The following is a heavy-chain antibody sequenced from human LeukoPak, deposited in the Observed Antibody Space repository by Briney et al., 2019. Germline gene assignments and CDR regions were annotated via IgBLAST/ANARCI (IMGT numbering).Heavy chain of an antibody. CDR3: ARDKYYADTSAYYPQHC. J-gene: IGHJ4*02. CDR2: INWNGGST. D-gene: IGHD3-22*01. Sequence: GGSLRLSCEASGFTFDDYGMSWVRQAPGKGLEWVAGINWNGGSTGYGDSVKGRCTISRDNAKNSLYLQLNSLGVGDTALNYCARDKYYADTSAYYPQHCWGRGTLVIASS. CDR1: GFTFDDYG. V-gene: IGHV3-20*04.